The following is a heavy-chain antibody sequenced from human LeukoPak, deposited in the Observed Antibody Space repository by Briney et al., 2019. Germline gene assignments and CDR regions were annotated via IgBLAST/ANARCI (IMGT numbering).Heavy chain of an antibody. V-gene: IGHV4-34*01. Sequence: SETLSLTCAVYGGSFSGYYWSWIRQPPGKGLEWIGEINHSGSTNYNPSPKSRVTISVDTSKNQFSLKLSSVTAADTAVYYCPRWFGESHDAFDIWGQGTMVTVSS. CDR2: INHSGST. CDR1: GGSFSGYY. CDR3: PRWFGESHDAFDI. J-gene: IGHJ3*02. D-gene: IGHD3-10*01.